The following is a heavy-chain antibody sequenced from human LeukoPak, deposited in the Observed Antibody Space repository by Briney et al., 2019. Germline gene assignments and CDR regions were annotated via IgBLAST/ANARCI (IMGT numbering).Heavy chain of an antibody. V-gene: IGHV4-4*07. D-gene: IGHD2-2*01. Sequence: PSETLSLTCTVSGGSISSYYWSWIRQPTGKGLEWIGRIYTSGSTNYNPSLKSRVTMSVDTSKNQFSLKLSSVTAADTAVYYCARDSVPADSLVQNWFDPWGQGTLVTVSS. CDR1: GGSISSYY. J-gene: IGHJ5*02. CDR2: IYTSGST. CDR3: ARDSVPADSLVQNWFDP.